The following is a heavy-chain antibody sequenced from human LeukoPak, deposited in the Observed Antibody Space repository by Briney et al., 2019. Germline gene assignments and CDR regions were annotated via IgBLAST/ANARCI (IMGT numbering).Heavy chain of an antibody. J-gene: IGHJ3*02. CDR1: GGSISSYY. CDR3: ARHGLGSSWYIDAFDI. Sequence: SETLSLTCTVSGGSISSYYWSWIRQPPGKGLEWIGYIYYSGSTNYNPSLKSRVTISVDTSKNQFSLKLSSVTAADTAVYYCARHGLGSSWYIDAFDIWGQGTMVTVSS. CDR2: IYYSGST. V-gene: IGHV4-59*08. D-gene: IGHD6-13*01.